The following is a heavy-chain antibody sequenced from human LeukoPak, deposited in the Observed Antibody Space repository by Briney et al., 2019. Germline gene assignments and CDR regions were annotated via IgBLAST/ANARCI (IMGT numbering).Heavy chain of an antibody. CDR1: GFTFSSYA. D-gene: IGHD6-13*01. J-gene: IGHJ5*01. CDR2: ISGSGGST. CDR3: ARGTAAAANRNWFDS. V-gene: IGHV3-23*01. Sequence: GSLRLSCAASGFTFSSYAMSWVRQAPGKGLEWVSAISGSGGSTYYADSVRGRFTISRDNSKNTLYLQMNSLRAEDTAVYFCARGTAAAANRNWFDSWGQGTLVTVSS.